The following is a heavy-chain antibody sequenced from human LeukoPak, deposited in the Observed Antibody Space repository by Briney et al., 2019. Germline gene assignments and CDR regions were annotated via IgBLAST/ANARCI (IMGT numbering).Heavy chain of an antibody. J-gene: IGHJ5*02. D-gene: IGHD3-16*01. CDR2: ISGSGGST. CDR1: GFTFSSYA. V-gene: IGHV3-23*01. CDR3: ARDRGKGSYGDL. Sequence: GGSLRLSCAASGFTFSSYAMSWVRQAPGKGLEWVSAISGSGGSTYYADPVKGRFTISRDNSKNTLYLQMNSLRMEDTAVYYCARDRGKGSYGDLWGQGTLVTVSS.